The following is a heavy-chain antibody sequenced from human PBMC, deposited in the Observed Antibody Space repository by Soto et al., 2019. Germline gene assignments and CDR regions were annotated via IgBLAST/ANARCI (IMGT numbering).Heavy chain of an antibody. Sequence: QVQLVESGGGVVQPGRSLRLSCAASGFTFSSYGMHWVRQAPGKGLGWVAVIWYDGSNKYYADSVKGRFTISRDNSKNTLYLQMNSLRAEDTAVYYCARLYYYGMDVWGQGTTVTVSS. V-gene: IGHV3-33*01. CDR2: IWYDGSNK. CDR3: ARLYYYGMDV. CDR1: GFTFSSYG. J-gene: IGHJ6*02.